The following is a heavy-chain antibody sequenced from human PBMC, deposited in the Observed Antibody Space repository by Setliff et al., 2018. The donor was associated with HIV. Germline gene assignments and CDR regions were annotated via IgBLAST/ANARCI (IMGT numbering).Heavy chain of an antibody. CDR2: VDFGFRR. J-gene: IGHJ4*02. D-gene: IGHD3-10*01. CDR1: GGSITSGGYN. Sequence: SETLSLTCTVSGGSITSGGYNWIWIRQHPERGLEWIGYVDFGFRRYYNPSLKSQVVISVYTPKNQFSLTLNSVTAADTAVYYCATDRGGRYLDYWGQGAPVTV. V-gene: IGHV4-31*01. CDR3: ATDRGGRYLDY.